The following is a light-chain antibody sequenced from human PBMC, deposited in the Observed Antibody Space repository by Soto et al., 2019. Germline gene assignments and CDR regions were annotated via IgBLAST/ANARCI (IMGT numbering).Light chain of an antibody. J-gene: IGKJ1*01. CDR2: DAS. CDR3: QQFNTYSRT. Sequence: DTQMTQSPSTLSTSLGDRVTITCRASQSISDWLAWYHQRPGKATKLLIYDASSLESGVPSRFSGSGSGTEFTLTISSLQPDDFATYYCQQFNTYSRTFGQGTKV. V-gene: IGKV1-5*01. CDR1: QSISDW.